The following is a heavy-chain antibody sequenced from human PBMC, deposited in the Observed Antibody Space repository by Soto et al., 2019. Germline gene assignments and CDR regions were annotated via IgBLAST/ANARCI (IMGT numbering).Heavy chain of an antibody. D-gene: IGHD4-17*01. CDR2: VRFGGNT. CDR3: ARRRRRLTTVRETYAMDV. Sequence: QEQLQQWGAGLVKPSETLSLACGVYDGSFSDYSWNWIRQTPLKGLEWIGEVRFGGNTNYSPSLGSRATISLDTAKNHVSLRLTSVTAADSGVYYCARRRRRLTTVRETYAMDVWGQGTTVTVSS. J-gene: IGHJ6*02. CDR1: DGSFSDYS. V-gene: IGHV4-34*01.